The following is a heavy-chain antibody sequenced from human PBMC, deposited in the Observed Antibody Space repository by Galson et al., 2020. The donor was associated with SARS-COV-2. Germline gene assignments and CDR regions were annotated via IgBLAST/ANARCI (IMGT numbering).Heavy chain of an antibody. J-gene: IGHJ6*03. CDR1: GGSISSYY. D-gene: IGHD2-8*01. V-gene: IGHV4-59*08. Sequence: SETLSLTCTVSGGSISSYYWSWIRQPPGKGLEWIGYIYYSGSTNYNPSLKSRVTISVDTSKNQFSLKLSSVTAADTAVYYCARHGVATYYYYYYMDVWGKGTTVTVSS. CDR3: ARHGVATYYYYYYMDV. CDR2: IYYSGST.